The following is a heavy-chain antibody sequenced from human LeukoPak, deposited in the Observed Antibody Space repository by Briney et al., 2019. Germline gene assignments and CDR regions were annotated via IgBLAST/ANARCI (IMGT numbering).Heavy chain of an antibody. D-gene: IGHD3-3*01. V-gene: IGHV3-30-3*01. CDR1: GFTFSSYA. Sequence: GSLRLSCAASGFTFSSYAMHWVRQAPGKGLEWVAVISYDGSNKYYADSVKGRFTISRDNSKNTLYLQMNSLRAEDTAVYYCARDYDFWGTDAFDIWGQGTMVTVSS. CDR2: ISYDGSNK. CDR3: ARDYDFWGTDAFDI. J-gene: IGHJ3*02.